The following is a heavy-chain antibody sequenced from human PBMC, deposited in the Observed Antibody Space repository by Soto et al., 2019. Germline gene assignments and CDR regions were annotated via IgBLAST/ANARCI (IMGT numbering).Heavy chain of an antibody. J-gene: IGHJ4*02. CDR2: INPNTGIT. V-gene: IGHV1-2*02. D-gene: IGHD4-17*01. CDR3: ATFYYGDYVLDY. CDR1: GYRFTGYY. Sequence: QVQLVQSGAEVKKPGASVKVSCEASGYRFTGYYLHWVRQAPGQGLQWMGWINPNTGITNYGQKFRGRFTITRDTSINTAYLELSGLTSDDTAMYYCATFYYGDYVLDYWGQGTLVTVSS.